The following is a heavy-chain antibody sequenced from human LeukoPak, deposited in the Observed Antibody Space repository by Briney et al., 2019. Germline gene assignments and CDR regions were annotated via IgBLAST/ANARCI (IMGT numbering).Heavy chain of an antibody. CDR3: ASGAGYLLEN. CDR2: IKQDGSEK. V-gene: IGHV3-7*03. Sequence: QPGGSLRLSCAASGFSFSGHWMNWVRQAPGKGLEWVANIKQDGSEKFYVDSVKGRFTISRDNAKNSLYLQMDSLSAEDTALYYCASGAGYLLENWGQGTLVTVSS. D-gene: IGHD2-15*01. CDR1: GFSFSGHW. J-gene: IGHJ4*02.